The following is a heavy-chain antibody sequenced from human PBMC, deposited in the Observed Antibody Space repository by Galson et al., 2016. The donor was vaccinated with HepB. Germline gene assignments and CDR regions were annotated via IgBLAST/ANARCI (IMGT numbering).Heavy chain of an antibody. CDR1: GFTFSSHG. CDR3: TNSEFRSGWFLDH. V-gene: IGHV3-33*06. J-gene: IGHJ4*02. D-gene: IGHD6-19*01. Sequence: SLRLSCAASGFTFSSHGIHWVRRAPGKALEWVALISFDGKNKFYADSVKGRLTVSRDNAKNTLYLQISSLRAEYTAVSYCTNSEFRSGWFLDHWGQGPQVTVSS. CDR2: ISFDGKNK.